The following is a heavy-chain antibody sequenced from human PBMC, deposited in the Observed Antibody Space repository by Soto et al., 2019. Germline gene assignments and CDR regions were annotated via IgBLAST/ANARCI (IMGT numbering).Heavy chain of an antibody. CDR2: IYYSGST. CDR1: GGSISSYY. V-gene: IGHV4-59*01. D-gene: IGHD6-13*01. CDR3: ARCWEYSSSWQRGFWFDP. J-gene: IGHJ5*02. Sequence: PSETLSLTCTVSGGSISSYYWSWIRQPPGKGLEWIGYIYYSGSTNYNPSLKSRVTISVDTSKNQFSLKLSSVTAADTAVYYCARCWEYSSSWQRGFWFDPWGQGTLVTVSS.